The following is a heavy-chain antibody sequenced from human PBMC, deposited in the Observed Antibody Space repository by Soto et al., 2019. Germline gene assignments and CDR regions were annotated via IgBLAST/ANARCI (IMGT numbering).Heavy chain of an antibody. J-gene: IGHJ4*02. V-gene: IGHV4-39*01. CDR1: GGSSSDSSDY. CDR3: ARTPSVGGIAGFGN. CDR2: IYYSGST. Sequence: PSEPRSLTYTVAGGSSSDSSDYWGLIRQPPGKGLEWIGSIYYSGSTYYNPSLKGRFTISRDNGKNSLYLQMSSLRAEDSAVYYCARTPSVGGIAGFGNCGQGALSTVSS. D-gene: IGHD1-26*01.